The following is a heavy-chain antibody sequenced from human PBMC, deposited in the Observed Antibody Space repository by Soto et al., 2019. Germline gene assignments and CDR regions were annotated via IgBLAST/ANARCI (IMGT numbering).Heavy chain of an antibody. CDR3: AKEAPATGYADS. CDR1: GFTFSNYA. V-gene: IGHV3-23*01. J-gene: IGHJ4*02. Sequence: PGGSLRLSCVASGFTFSNYAMSWVRQAPGKVLEWVSAIGGGGGHIYYADSVKGRFIISRDNSRNTLYLQMDSLRVEDTAVYYCAKEAPATGYADSWGQGTLVTVSS. D-gene: IGHD5-12*01. CDR2: IGGGGGHI.